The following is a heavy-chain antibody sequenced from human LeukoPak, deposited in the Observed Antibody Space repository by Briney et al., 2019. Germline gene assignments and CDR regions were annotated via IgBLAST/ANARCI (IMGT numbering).Heavy chain of an antibody. J-gene: IGHJ4*02. Sequence: SVKVSCKASGGTFSSYAISWVRQAPGQGLEWMGGIIPIFGTANYAQKFQGRVTITADESTSTAYMELSSLRSEDTAVYYCARAGTAGSLSAYWGQGTLVTVSS. V-gene: IGHV1-69*13. CDR2: IIPIFGTA. CDR3: ARAGTAGSLSAY. D-gene: IGHD1-26*01. CDR1: GGTFSSYA.